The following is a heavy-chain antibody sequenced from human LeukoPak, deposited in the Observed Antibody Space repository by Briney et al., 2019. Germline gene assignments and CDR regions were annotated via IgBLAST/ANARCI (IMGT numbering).Heavy chain of an antibody. CDR1: GFTFSSYS. D-gene: IGHD1-20*01. CDR2: ISSSSSYI. V-gene: IGHV3-21*01. Sequence: GGSLRLSCAASGFTFSSYSMNWVRQAPGKGLEWVSSISSSSSYIYYADSVKGRFSISRDNAKNSLYLQMNSLRAEDTAVYYCARDVDITGTDYWGQGTLVTVSS. CDR3: ARDVDITGTDY. J-gene: IGHJ4*02.